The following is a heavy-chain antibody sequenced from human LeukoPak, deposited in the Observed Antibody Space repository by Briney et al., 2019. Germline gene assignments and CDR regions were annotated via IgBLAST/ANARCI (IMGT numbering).Heavy chain of an antibody. D-gene: IGHD5-12*01. Sequence: PSETLSLTCTVSGGSISSSSYYWGWLPKPHGKGLDGIGSMYTSGRTDYNPSLKSRVTISVDTSKNQFSLKLSSVTAADTAVYYCARSGSGYLRYDFDYWGQGTLVTVSS. CDR3: ARSGSGYLRYDFDY. J-gene: IGHJ4*02. CDR2: MYTSGRT. CDR1: GGSISSSSYY. V-gene: IGHV4-39*07.